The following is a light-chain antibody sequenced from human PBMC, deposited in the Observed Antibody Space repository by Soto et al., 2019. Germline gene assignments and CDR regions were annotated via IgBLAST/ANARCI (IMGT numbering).Light chain of an antibody. CDR2: GNT. Sequence: QLVLTQPPSVSGAPGQRVTISCTGSSSNIGAGYDVHWYQHLPGTAPKLLIYGNTNRPSGVPDRFSGSKSGTSASLAITGLQADDEADYYCQSFDSSLSGSVFGGGTKLTVL. V-gene: IGLV1-40*01. CDR3: QSFDSSLSGSV. J-gene: IGLJ3*02. CDR1: SSNIGAGYD.